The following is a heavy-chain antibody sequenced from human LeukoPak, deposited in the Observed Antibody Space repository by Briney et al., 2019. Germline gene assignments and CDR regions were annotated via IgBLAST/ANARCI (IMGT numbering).Heavy chain of an antibody. V-gene: IGHV3-7*01. CDR2: IKPDGSEK. J-gene: IGHJ4*02. CDR3: ARDRARLGY. Sequence: GGSLRLSCAASGFTFSGSWMTWVRQPPGKGLEWVANIKPDGSEKYYVDSVKGRFTISRDNAKNSLHLHMNSLRAEDAAVYYCARDRARLGYWGQGALVTVSS. CDR1: GFTFSGSW. D-gene: IGHD6-6*01.